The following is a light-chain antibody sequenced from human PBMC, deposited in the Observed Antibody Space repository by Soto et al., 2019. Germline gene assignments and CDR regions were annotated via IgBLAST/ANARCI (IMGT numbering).Light chain of an antibody. J-gene: IGLJ1*01. CDR2: GNS. V-gene: IGLV1-40*01. Sequence: QSVLTQPPSVSGAPGQRVTISCTGSSSNIGAGYDVHWYQQLPGTAPKLLIYGNSNRPSGVPDRFSGSKSGTSASLAITGLQAEDEADYYCQSYDSSLVVFGTGTNLTVL. CDR1: SSNIGAGYD. CDR3: QSYDSSLVV.